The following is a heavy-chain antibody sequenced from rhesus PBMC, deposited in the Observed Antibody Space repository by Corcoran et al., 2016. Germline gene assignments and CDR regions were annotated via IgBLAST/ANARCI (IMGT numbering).Heavy chain of an antibody. CDR2: INPKTGGT. V-gene: IGHV1-138*01. Sequence: QVQLVQSGAEVKKPGASVTVSCKASGYTFTDYYLQWVRQAPGQGLEWRGRINPKTGGTDYAQKFQDRVTMTRDTSTSTAYMELSSLRSEDTAVYYCARDQYNRFDVWGPGVLVTVSS. J-gene: IGHJ5-1*01. CDR1: GYTFTDYY. CDR3: ARDQYNRFDV.